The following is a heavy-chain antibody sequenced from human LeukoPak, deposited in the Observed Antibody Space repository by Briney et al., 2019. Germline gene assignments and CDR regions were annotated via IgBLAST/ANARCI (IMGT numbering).Heavy chain of an antibody. V-gene: IGHV5-51*01. J-gene: IGHJ4*02. Sequence: GESLKISCKGSEDSFTTSWIGWVRQVPGKGLEWMGIIYPDDSDTRYSPSFQGQVTISADKSISTAYLQWSSLKASDTAVYYCASGYLYYFDHWGQGSPVTVSS. CDR2: IYPDDSDT. D-gene: IGHD6-13*01. CDR1: EDSFTTSW. CDR3: ASGYLYYFDH.